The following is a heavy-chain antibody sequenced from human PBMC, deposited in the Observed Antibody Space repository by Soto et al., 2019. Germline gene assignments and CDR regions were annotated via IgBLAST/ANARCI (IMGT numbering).Heavy chain of an antibody. V-gene: IGHV5-51*01. D-gene: IGHD5-12*01. CDR2: VYPGDSDT. CDR3: ASSTVEMATIYYYYGMDV. Sequence: GESLKISCKGSGYSFPSYWIGWVRQMPGKGREWMGIVYPGDSDTRYSPSFQGQVTISADKSISTAYLQWSSLKASDTAMYYCASSTVEMATIYYYYGMDVWGQGTTVTVSS. CDR1: GYSFPSYW. J-gene: IGHJ6*02.